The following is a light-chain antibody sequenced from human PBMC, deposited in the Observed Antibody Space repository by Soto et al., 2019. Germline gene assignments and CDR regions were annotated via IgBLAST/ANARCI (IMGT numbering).Light chain of an antibody. J-gene: IGLJ2*01. CDR1: SADLGGYNY. V-gene: IGLV2-8*01. Sequence: QSVLTRPPSASGSPGQSVTISCTGISADLGGYNYVSWYQQHPGKAPRLIIYEFTKRPSGVPDRFSGSNSANTASLTVSGLQAEDEADYYCGSYTDTNTGLFGGGTKLTVL. CDR2: EFT. CDR3: GSYTDTNTGL.